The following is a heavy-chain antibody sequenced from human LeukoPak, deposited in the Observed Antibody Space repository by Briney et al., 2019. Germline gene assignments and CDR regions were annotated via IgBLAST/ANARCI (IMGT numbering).Heavy chain of an antibody. CDR3: ANDGGYSYGYDY. Sequence: GGPLRLSCAASGFTFSSYAMSWVRQAPGKGLEWVSAISGSGGSTYYADSVKGRFTISRDNSKNTLYLQMNSLRAEDTAVYYCANDGGYSYGYDYWGQGTLVTVSS. D-gene: IGHD5-18*01. J-gene: IGHJ4*02. V-gene: IGHV3-23*01. CDR2: ISGSGGST. CDR1: GFTFSSYA.